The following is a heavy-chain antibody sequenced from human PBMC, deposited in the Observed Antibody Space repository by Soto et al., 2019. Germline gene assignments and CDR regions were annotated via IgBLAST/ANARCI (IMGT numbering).Heavy chain of an antibody. Sequence: QVQLQESGPGLVKPSETLSLTCTVSGGSISSYYWSWIRQPPGKGLEWIGYIYYSGSTNYNPSLQSRVTISVDTSKNQFSLKLSSVTAADTAVYYCARVVPPQLLDPWGQGTLVTVSS. J-gene: IGHJ5*02. CDR2: IYYSGST. CDR3: ARVVPPQLLDP. CDR1: GGSISSYY. V-gene: IGHV4-59*01. D-gene: IGHD2-2*01.